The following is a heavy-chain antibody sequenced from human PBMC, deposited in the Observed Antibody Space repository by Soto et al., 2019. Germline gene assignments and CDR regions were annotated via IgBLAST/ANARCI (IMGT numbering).Heavy chain of an antibody. CDR3: ARDRSFSGSYYIAFDY. V-gene: IGHV3-21*01. CDR2: ISSSSSYI. J-gene: IGHJ4*02. Sequence: PVGSMRLACAASGFTFRSYSMNWVRQAPGKGLEWVSSISSSSSYIYYADSVKGRFTISRDNAKNSLYLQMNSLRAEDTAVYYCARDRSFSGSYYIAFDYWGQGTLVTVSS. D-gene: IGHD1-26*01. CDR1: GFTFRSYS.